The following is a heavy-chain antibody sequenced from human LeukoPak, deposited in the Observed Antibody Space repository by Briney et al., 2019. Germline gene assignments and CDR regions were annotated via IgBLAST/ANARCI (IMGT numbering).Heavy chain of an antibody. V-gene: IGHV4-39*01. CDR1: GGSISSSSYY. Sequence: SETLSLTCAVSGGSISSSSYYWGWIRQPPGKGLEWIGSIYYSGSTYYNPSLKSRVTISVDTSKNQFSLKLSSVTAADTAVYYCVNYYYYGMDVWGQGTTVTVPS. CDR3: VNYYYYGMDV. CDR2: IYYSGST. J-gene: IGHJ6*02.